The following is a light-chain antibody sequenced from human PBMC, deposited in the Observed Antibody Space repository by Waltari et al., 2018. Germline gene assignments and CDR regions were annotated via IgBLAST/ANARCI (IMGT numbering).Light chain of an antibody. V-gene: IGKV3-20*01. CDR3: QQYGTPPRT. Sequence: DIVLTQSPATLSLSPGEGATLSCRASQTINRNYLAWHQQKPEQPPRLLIYGASSRATGIPDRFSGSGSGTDFTLSISRLEPEDFAVYYCQQYGTPPRTFGQGTKVEI. CDR1: QTINRNY. CDR2: GAS. J-gene: IGKJ1*01.